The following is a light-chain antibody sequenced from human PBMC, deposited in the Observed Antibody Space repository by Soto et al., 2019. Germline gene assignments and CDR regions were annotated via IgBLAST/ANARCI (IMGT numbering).Light chain of an antibody. J-gene: IGKJ4*01. CDR1: QTISGY. CDR3: QQTYRTPLT. Sequence: MTQSPSSLSASVGDRVTISCRASQTISGYLNWYQQIPGKAPKLLIFAASSLQSGAPSRFSGGGSGTDFTLTISSLQPDDFATYYCQQTYRTPLTFGGGTKVDIK. V-gene: IGKV1-39*01. CDR2: AAS.